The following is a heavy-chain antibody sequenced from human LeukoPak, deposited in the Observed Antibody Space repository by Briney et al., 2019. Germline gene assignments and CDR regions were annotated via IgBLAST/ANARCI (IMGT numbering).Heavy chain of an antibody. Sequence: SETLSLTCTVSGGSVSSGSYYWSWIRQPPGKGLEWIGYIYYSGSTNYNPSLKSRVTISVDTSKNQCSLKLSSVTTADTAVYYCTRSTNLEAFDIWGQGTMVTVSS. CDR2: IYYSGST. J-gene: IGHJ3*02. CDR3: TRSTNLEAFDI. D-gene: IGHD2-8*01. V-gene: IGHV4-61*01. CDR1: GGSVSSGSYY.